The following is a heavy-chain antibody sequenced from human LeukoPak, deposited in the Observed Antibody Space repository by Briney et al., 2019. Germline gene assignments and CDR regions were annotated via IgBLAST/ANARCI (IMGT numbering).Heavy chain of an antibody. CDR1: GFTFSDYY. CDR2: IRSSYT. CDR3: ARLHGSTLDY. Sequence: KPGGSLRLSCAASGFTFSDYYMSWIRQAPGKGLEWVSYIRSSYTNYADSVKGRFTISRDIAKNSLYLQMNSLRAEDTAVYYCARLHGSTLDYWGQGTLLTVSS. D-gene: IGHD6-13*01. V-gene: IGHV3-11*03. J-gene: IGHJ4*02.